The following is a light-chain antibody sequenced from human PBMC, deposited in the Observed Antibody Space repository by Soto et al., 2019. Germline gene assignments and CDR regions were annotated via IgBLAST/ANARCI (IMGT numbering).Light chain of an antibody. CDR2: GAS. V-gene: IGKV3-20*01. Sequence: EIVLTQSPGTLSLSPGERATLSCRASQSVTGSYLAWYQQKPGQAPRLLIYGASSRATGIPDRFSGSGSGTDFTLTISRLKPEDFAVYYCQQYGDSPVTFGPGTKVDIK. J-gene: IGKJ3*01. CDR3: QQYGDSPVT. CDR1: QSVTGSY.